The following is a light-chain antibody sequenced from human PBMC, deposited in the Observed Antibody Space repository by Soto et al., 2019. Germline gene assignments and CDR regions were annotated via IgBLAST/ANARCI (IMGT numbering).Light chain of an antibody. Sequence: EIVLTQSPATLSLSPGERATLSYKANQFFCSFLAWYHQKPGQAPRLLIYVTFKRPIGVPARFIGSGSGADFTLSFYSLEPEDFAVYYCQQRSDWAPLTFGQGTRLEIK. CDR3: QQRSDWAPLT. J-gene: IGKJ5*01. CDR2: VTF. CDR1: QFFCSF. V-gene: IGKV3-11*01.